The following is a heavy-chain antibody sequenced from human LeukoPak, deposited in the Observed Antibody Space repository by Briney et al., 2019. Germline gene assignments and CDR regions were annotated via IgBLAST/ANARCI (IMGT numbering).Heavy chain of an antibody. Sequence: PGESLKISCKASGYSFTTYWIAWVRQMPGKGLEWMGIIYPDDSDTRYSPSFRGQVTISADKSISTAYLQWSSLRAPDTAVYYCARRADYNLLTGYYKGHLDYWGQGTLVTVSS. D-gene: IGHD3-9*01. CDR1: GYSFTTYW. CDR2: IYPDDSDT. J-gene: IGHJ4*02. CDR3: ARRADYNLLTGYYKGHLDY. V-gene: IGHV5-51*01.